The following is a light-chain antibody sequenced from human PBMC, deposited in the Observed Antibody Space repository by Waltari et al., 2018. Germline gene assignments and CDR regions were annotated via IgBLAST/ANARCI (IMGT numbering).Light chain of an antibody. CDR1: QSIGNS. CDR2: YGS. J-gene: IGKJ2*01. Sequence: EIVLTQSPDFQSVTPEETVTITCRASQSIGNSLHWYQQKPNQSPKLLIKYGSQSMSGVPSRFSGSGSGTDFTLTISGLEGEDAAAYYCLQGSSTPYSFGQGPNWKSN. V-gene: IGKV6D-21*02. CDR3: LQGSSTPYS.